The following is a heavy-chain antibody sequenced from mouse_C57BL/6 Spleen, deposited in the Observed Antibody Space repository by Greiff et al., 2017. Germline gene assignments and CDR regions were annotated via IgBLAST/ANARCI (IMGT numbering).Heavy chain of an antibody. V-gene: IGHV5-17*01. CDR1: GFTFSDYG. CDR2: ISSGSSTI. CDR3: AGGGLLPAWFAY. Sequence: EVMLVESGGGLVKPGGSLKLSCAASGFTFSDYGMHWVRQAPEKGLEWVAYISSGSSTIYYADTVKGRFTISRDNAKNTLFLQMTSLRSEDTAMYYCAGGGLLPAWFAYWGQGTLVTVSA. D-gene: IGHD2-3*01. J-gene: IGHJ3*01.